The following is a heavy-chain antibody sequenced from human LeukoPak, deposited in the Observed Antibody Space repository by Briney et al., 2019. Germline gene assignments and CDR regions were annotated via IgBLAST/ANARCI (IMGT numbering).Heavy chain of an antibody. CDR3: AREFRGSSWLTYFDY. V-gene: IGHV3-30*04. D-gene: IGHD6-13*01. Sequence: PGGSLRLSCAASGFTFSNYAMHWVRQAPGKGLEWVAVISYDGSNKYYADSVKGRFTISRDNSKNTLYLQMNSLRAEDTAVYYCAREFRGSSWLTYFDYWGQGTLVTVSS. J-gene: IGHJ4*02. CDR2: ISYDGSNK. CDR1: GFTFSNYA.